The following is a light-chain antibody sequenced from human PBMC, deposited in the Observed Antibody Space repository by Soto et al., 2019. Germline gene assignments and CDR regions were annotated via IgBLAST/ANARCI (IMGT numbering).Light chain of an antibody. J-gene: IGKJ2*02. V-gene: IGKV1-5*03. CDR1: QSISSW. CDR3: QQYNSYPCT. Sequence: DIQMTQSPSTLSASVGDRVTITCRASQSISSWLAWYQQKPGKAPNLLIYKASYSESGVPSRFRGSGSGTEFPLTISNPQQDYFASYCCQQYNSYPCTFGQGTKLEIK. CDR2: KAS.